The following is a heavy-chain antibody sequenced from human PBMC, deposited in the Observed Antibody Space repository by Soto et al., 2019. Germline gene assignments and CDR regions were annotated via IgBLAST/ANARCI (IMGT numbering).Heavy chain of an antibody. V-gene: IGHV1-58*01. J-gene: IGHJ6*02. CDR2: IVVGSGNT. Sequence: SVNVSCKASGFTFTSSAVQWVRQARGQRLEWIGWIVVGSGNTNYAQKFQERVTIARDMSTSTAYMELSSLRSEDTAVYYCAAPHCTNGVCYSGYYYYYGMDVWGQGTTVTVSS. D-gene: IGHD2-8*01. CDR3: AAPHCTNGVCYSGYYYYYGMDV. CDR1: GFTFTSSA.